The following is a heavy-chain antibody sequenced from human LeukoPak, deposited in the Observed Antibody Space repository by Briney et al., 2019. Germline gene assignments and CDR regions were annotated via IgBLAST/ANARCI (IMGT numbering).Heavy chain of an antibody. CDR2: IYTSGST. CDR3: ARGEDIVVVPAAKKYYYYGMDV. CDR1: GGSISSGSYY. J-gene: IGHJ6*04. D-gene: IGHD2-2*01. V-gene: IGHV4-61*02. Sequence: SETLSLTCTVSGGSISSGSYYWSWIRQPAGKGLEWIGRIYTSGSTNYNPSLKSRVTISVDTSKNQFSLKLSSVTAADTAVYYCARGEDIVVVPAAKKYYYYGMDVWGKGTTVTVSS.